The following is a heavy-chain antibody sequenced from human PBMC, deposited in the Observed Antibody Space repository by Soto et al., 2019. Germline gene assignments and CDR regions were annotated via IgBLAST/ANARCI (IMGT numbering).Heavy chain of an antibody. CDR3: GTHPGGGGY. CDR2: IYSGGYT. D-gene: IGHD3-10*01. V-gene: IGHV3-53*01. Sequence: EVQLVESGGGLIQPGGSLRLSCAVSGFTVSNNYMSWVRQAPGKGLEGVSVIYSGGYTAYGDSVKGRFTISRDNSKNTLFPKMKTRAAPGPPVFSCGTHPGGGGYWGQGTLVTVSS. J-gene: IGHJ4*02. CDR1: GFTVSNNY.